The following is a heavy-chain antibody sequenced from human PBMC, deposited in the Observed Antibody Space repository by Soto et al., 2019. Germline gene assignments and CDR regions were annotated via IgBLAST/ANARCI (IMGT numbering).Heavy chain of an antibody. CDR2: IYYSGST. D-gene: IGHD3-10*01. CDR3: ARTGGRFGEPRFDY. Sequence: SETLSLTCTVSGGSISSYYWSWIRQPPGKGLEWIGYIYYSGSTNYNPSLKSRVTISVDTSKNQFSLKLSSVTAADTAVYYCARTGGRFGEPRFDYWGQGTLVTVSS. V-gene: IGHV4-59*01. CDR1: GGSISSYY. J-gene: IGHJ4*02.